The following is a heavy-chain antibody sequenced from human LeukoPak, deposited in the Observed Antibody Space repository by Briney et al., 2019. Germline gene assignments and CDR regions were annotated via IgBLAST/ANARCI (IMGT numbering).Heavy chain of an antibody. D-gene: IGHD2-2*01. CDR1: GFTFSSYG. J-gene: IGHJ4*02. V-gene: IGHV3-33*08. CDR2: IWYDGSNK. Sequence: PGGSLRLSCAASGFTFSSYGMHWVRQAPGKGLEWVAVIWYDGSNKYYADSVKGRFTISRDNSKNTLYLQMNSLRAEDTAVYYCARDISTSWTDEYYFDYWGQGTLVTVSS. CDR3: ARDISTSWTDEYYFDY.